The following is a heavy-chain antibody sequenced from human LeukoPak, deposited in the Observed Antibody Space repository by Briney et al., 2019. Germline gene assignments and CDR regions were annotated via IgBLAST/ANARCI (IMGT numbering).Heavy chain of an antibody. CDR3: ARSPRITMVRGVNTGDY. J-gene: IGHJ4*02. CDR1: GGSISGYY. V-gene: IGHV4-59*12. CDR2: IYYSGIT. Sequence: SETLSVTCTVSGGSISGYYWSWMRRPPEKGLEWIGYIYYSGITNYNPFLKTRVTMSVDTSKNQFSLKLSSVTAADTAVYYCARSPRITMVRGVNTGDYWGQGTLVTVSS. D-gene: IGHD3-10*01.